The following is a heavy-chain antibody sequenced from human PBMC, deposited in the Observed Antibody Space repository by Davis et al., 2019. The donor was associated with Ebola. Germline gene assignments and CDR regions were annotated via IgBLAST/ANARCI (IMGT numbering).Heavy chain of an antibody. V-gene: IGHV3-11*01. D-gene: IGHD2-15*01. Sequence: GESLKISCAASGFTFSDSYMTWIRQAPGKGLEWVSYISSSGSTIYYADSVKGRFTISRDNAKNSLYLQMNSLRAKDTAVYYCARGGDIVVVVAATKDYYGMDVWGKGTTVTVSS. J-gene: IGHJ6*04. CDR1: GFTFSDSY. CDR2: ISSSGSTI. CDR3: ARGGDIVVVVAATKDYYGMDV.